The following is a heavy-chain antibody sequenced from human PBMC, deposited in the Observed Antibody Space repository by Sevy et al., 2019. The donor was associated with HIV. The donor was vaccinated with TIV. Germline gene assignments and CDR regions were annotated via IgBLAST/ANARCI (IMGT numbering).Heavy chain of an antibody. CDR3: TRVDYYDTSGSHY. V-gene: IGHV3-30-3*01. Sequence: GGSLRLSCAASGFTFSSYAMHWVRQAPGKGLEWVAVISYDGSNKYYADSVKGRFTISRDNAKNSLYLQLNSLRAEDTAVYYCTRVDYYDTSGSHYWGQGTLVTVSS. D-gene: IGHD3-22*01. CDR2: ISYDGSNK. J-gene: IGHJ4*02. CDR1: GFTFSSYA.